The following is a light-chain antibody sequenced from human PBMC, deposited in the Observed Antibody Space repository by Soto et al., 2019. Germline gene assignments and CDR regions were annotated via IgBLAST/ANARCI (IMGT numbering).Light chain of an antibody. CDR2: DAS. CDR3: QHYGNYFT. J-gene: IGKJ4*01. V-gene: IGKV3D-20*01. Sequence: EGVLTQSPSTLSLSPGERATLSCGASQSVSSTYIAWYQQRPGLPPRLLIYDASFRASGVPDRFSGSGSGTDFTLTISRLEPEDFAVYYCQHYGNYFTFGGGTKVDIK. CDR1: QSVSSTY.